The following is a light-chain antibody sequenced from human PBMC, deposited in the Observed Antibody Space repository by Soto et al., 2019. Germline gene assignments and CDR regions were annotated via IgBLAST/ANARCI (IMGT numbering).Light chain of an antibody. J-gene: IGKJ4*01. CDR1: RSLVTNY. V-gene: IGKV3-20*01. Sequence: IVLTQSPGTLSLSPGERATLSFRASRSLVTNYLAWYQQKPGQAPRLLIYRSSSRATGIPDRLSGSGSGKEFTLKISRLELEDFAVYYGQQSGSSATFGGGTKADIX. CDR2: RSS. CDR3: QQSGSSAT.